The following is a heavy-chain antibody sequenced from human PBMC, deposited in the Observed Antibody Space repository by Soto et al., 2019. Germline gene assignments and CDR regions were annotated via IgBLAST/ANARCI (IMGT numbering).Heavy chain of an antibody. D-gene: IGHD6-19*01. CDR3: ARGDAGGWFLAS. CDR2: IVNSGTA. Sequence: QVQLQESGPGLVKPSQTLSLTCTVSGGSIASSGNFWTWIRHHPGKGLEWLGYIVNSGTAYYTPSLKSRLSISIDTSKNHFSLSLTSLSAADTAVYFCARGDAGGWFLASWGQGAQVIVSS. J-gene: IGHJ4*02. CDR1: GGSIASSGNF. V-gene: IGHV4-31*03.